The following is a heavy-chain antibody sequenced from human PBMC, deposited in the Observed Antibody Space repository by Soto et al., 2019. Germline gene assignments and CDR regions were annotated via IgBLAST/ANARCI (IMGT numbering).Heavy chain of an antibody. CDR2: ISGSGGST. CDR3: AKGGLAAAGTFRYFDL. Sequence: GESLKISCAASGFTFSSYAMSWVRQAPGKGLEWVSAISGSGGSTYYADSVKGRFTISRDNSKNTLYLQMNSLRAEDTAVYYCAKGGLAAAGTFRYFDLWGRGTLVTVSS. D-gene: IGHD6-13*01. J-gene: IGHJ2*01. CDR1: GFTFSSYA. V-gene: IGHV3-23*01.